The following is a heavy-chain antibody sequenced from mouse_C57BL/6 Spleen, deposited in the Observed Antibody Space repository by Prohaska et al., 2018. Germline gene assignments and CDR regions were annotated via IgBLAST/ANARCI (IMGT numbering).Heavy chain of an antibody. V-gene: IGHV1-55*01. D-gene: IGHD2-3*01. CDR3: AREDGGYYGFDY. CDR2: IYPGSGST. CDR1: GSTFTSSW. Sequence: HVQLQQPVAELVKPGASVKMSCKASGSTFTSSWITWVKQRPGQGLEWIGDIYPGSGSTNYNEKFKSKATLTVDTSSSTAYMQLSSLTSEDSAVYYCAREDGGYYGFDYWGQGTTLTVSS. J-gene: IGHJ2*01.